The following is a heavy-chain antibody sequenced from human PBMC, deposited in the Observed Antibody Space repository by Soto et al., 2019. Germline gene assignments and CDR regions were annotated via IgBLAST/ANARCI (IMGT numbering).Heavy chain of an antibody. CDR2: IYYSGTT. CDR1: GGSISPYY. V-gene: IGHV4-59*01. J-gene: IGHJ3*02. Sequence: SETLSLTCTVSGGSISPYYWSWIRQSPRKGLEWIGYIYYSGTTNYNPSLKTRVTMSLDTSKTQFSLKLTSVTSADTAVYYCAKRGSGGTTYHYDAFNICGHGTMVTV. CDR3: AKRGSGGTTYHYDAFNI. D-gene: IGHD1-26*01.